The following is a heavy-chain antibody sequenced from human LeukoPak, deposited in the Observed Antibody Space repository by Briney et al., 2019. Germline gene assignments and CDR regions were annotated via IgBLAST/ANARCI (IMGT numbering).Heavy chain of an antibody. D-gene: IGHD3-3*01. J-gene: IGHJ4*02. CDR3: ARERMRLFGDH. CDR2: IGSTGAYI. V-gene: IGHV3-21*01. CDR1: GFTFSSYS. Sequence: GGSLRLSCAASGFTFSSYSMNWVRQAPVKGLEWLSSIGSTGAYIFYADSVKGRFTISRDNAKNSVCLQMNSLRAEDTAVYYCARERMRLFGDHWGQGTLVTVSS.